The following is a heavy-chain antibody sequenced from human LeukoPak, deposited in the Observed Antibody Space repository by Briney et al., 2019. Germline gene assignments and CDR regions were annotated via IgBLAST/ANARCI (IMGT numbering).Heavy chain of an antibody. D-gene: IGHD2-21*01. CDR2: ISAYNGNT. Sequence: ASVKVSCNASGYTFTSYGISWVRQAPGQGLEWMGWISAYNGNTNYAQKLQGRVTMTTDTSTSTAYMELRSLRSDDTAVYYCARDFHPSALWWCVHWGQGTMVTVSS. V-gene: IGHV1-18*01. CDR3: ARDFHPSALWWCVH. J-gene: IGHJ3*01. CDR1: GYTFTSYG.